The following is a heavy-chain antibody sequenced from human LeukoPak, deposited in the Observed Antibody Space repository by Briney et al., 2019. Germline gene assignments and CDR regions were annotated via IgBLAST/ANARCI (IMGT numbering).Heavy chain of an antibody. CDR1: GGSISSSSYY. D-gene: IGHD1-14*01. CDR3: AGLIRPGWFDP. Sequence: SETLSLTCTVSGGSISSSSYYWGWIRQPRGKGLGWIGSIYYSGSTYYNPSLKSRVTISADTSKNQFSLKLSSVTAADTAVYYCAGLIRPGWFDPWGQGTLVTVSS. J-gene: IGHJ5*02. V-gene: IGHV4-39*01. CDR2: IYYSGST.